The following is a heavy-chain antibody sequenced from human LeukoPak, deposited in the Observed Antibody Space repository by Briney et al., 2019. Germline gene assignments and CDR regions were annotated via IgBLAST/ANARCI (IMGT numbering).Heavy chain of an antibody. J-gene: IGHJ4*02. Sequence: PGGSLRLSCAASGFTFSSYAMSWVRQAPGKGLEWVSAISGSGGSTYYADSVKGRFTIFRDNSKNTLYLQMNSMRAEDTAVYYCAKVSDFWSGYLVYWGQGTLVTVSS. V-gene: IGHV3-23*01. CDR3: AKVSDFWSGYLVY. CDR1: GFTFSSYA. D-gene: IGHD3-3*01. CDR2: ISGSGGST.